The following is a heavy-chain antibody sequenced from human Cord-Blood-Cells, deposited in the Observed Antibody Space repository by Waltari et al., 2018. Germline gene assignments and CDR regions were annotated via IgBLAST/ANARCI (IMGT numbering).Heavy chain of an antibody. CDR1: GGSFSGYY. V-gene: IGHV4-34*01. D-gene: IGHD6-13*01. CDR3: ASCPSAAGTRSNWFDP. Sequence: QVQLQQWGAGLLKPSETLSLTCAVYGGSFSGYYWSWIRQTPGKGLEWIGEINHSGSTNYNPSLKSRVTISVDTSKNQFSLKLSSVTAADTAVYYCASCPSAAGTRSNWFDPWGQGTLVTVSS. J-gene: IGHJ5*02. CDR2: INHSGST.